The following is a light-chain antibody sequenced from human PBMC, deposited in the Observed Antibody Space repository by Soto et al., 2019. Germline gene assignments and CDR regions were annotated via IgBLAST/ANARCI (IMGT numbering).Light chain of an antibody. CDR1: QSISSW. CDR2: DAS. V-gene: IGKV1-5*01. Sequence: DIQMTQSPSTLSASVGDRVTITCRASQSISSWLAWYQQKPGKAPNLLIYDASNLASGVPSRFSGSGSGTAFTLTISSLQPDDFSTFYCQQYNSYSFAFGGGTEVEIK. CDR3: QQYNSYSFA. J-gene: IGKJ4*01.